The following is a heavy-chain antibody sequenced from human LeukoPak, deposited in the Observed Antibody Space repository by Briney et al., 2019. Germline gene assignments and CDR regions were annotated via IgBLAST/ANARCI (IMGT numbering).Heavy chain of an antibody. CDR2: ISAYNGNT. J-gene: IGHJ3*02. Sequence: ASVKVSCKASGYTFTGYYMHWVRQAPGQGLEWMGWISAYNGNTNYVQKLQGRVTMTTDTSTSTAYMELRNLRSDDTAVYYCARGGRWELPRPYAFDIWGQGTMVTVSS. CDR1: GYTFTGYY. CDR3: ARGGRWELPRPYAFDI. D-gene: IGHD1-26*01. V-gene: IGHV1-18*04.